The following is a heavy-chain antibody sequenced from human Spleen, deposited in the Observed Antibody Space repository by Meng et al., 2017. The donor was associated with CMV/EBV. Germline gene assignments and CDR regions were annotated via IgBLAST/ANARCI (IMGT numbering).Heavy chain of an antibody. J-gene: IGHJ5*02. D-gene: IGHD3-3*01. CDR3: ARSLRFSPMGP. V-gene: IGHV1-2*02. Sequence: ASVKVSCKASGYTFTGYYIHWVRQAPGQGLEWMGWINPKSGGTKYAQKFQDRVTMTRDTSINTAYMGLSSLTSDDTAVYYCARSLRFSPMGPWGQGTLVTVS. CDR1: GYTFTGYY. CDR2: INPKSGGT.